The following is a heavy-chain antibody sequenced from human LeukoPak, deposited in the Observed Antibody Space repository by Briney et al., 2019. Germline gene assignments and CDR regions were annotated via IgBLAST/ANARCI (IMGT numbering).Heavy chain of an antibody. CDR3: ARGRSYEYGDYDY. Sequence: SETLSLTCAVYGGAFSGYSWSWIRQPPGKGLEWIGEIDPNGTTNYNPSLKSRVTVSVDTCKNQFSLNLNSVTAADTAIYYCARGRSYEYGDYDYWGQGTLVTVSS. J-gene: IGHJ4*02. CDR1: GGAFSGYS. D-gene: IGHD4-17*01. CDR2: IDPNGTT. V-gene: IGHV4-34*01.